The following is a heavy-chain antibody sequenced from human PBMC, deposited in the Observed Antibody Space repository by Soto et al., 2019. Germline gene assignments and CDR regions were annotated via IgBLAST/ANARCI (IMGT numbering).Heavy chain of an antibody. Sequence: GGSLRLSCAASGFTFSSYGMHWVRQAPGKGLEWVAVIWYDGSNKYYADSVKGRFTISRDNSKNTLYLQMNSLRAEDTAVYYCARDRRGPIPPFDYWGQGTLVTVSS. J-gene: IGHJ4*02. CDR2: IWYDGSNK. D-gene: IGHD2-2*02. CDR3: ARDRRGPIPPFDY. CDR1: GFTFSSYG. V-gene: IGHV3-33*01.